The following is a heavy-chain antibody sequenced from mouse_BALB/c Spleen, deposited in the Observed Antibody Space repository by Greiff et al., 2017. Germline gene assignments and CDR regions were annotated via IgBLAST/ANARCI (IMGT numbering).Heavy chain of an antibody. D-gene: IGHD2-1*01. J-gene: IGHJ3*01. Sequence: EVMLVESGGGLVKPGGSLKLSCAASGFTFSSYAMSWVRQTPEKRLEWVASISSGGSTYYPDSVKGRFTISRDNARNILYLQMSSLRSEDTAMYYCARHRGDGNYDGFAYWGQGTLVTVSA. V-gene: IGHV5-6-5*01. CDR2: ISSGGST. CDR1: GFTFSSYA. CDR3: ARHRGDGNYDGFAY.